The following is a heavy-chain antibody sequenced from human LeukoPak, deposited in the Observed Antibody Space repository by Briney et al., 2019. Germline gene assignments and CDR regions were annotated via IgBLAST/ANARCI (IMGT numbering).Heavy chain of an antibody. CDR2: ISSVSNAI. Sequence: GGSLRLSCAASGFAFGSYSMNWVRQAPGKGLEWLAYISSVSNAIYYADSVRGRFTISRDNAKNSLYLQMNSLGAEDTAVYYCAKWVGTLGSLDYWGQGTLVTVSS. CDR1: GFAFGSYS. V-gene: IGHV3-48*04. D-gene: IGHD4-23*01. J-gene: IGHJ4*02. CDR3: AKWVGTLGSLDY.